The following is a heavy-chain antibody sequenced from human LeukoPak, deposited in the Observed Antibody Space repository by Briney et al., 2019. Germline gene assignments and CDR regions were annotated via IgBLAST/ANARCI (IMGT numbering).Heavy chain of an antibody. Sequence: SETLSLTCTVSGGFINSGGYYWNWIRQPPGKGLEWIGYIHYSGNTFYSPSLESRISMSVDKSKSQFSLKLTSVTAADTAVYYCARADDYIDSATLGGQGTLVTVSS. CDR3: ARADDYIDSATL. V-gene: IGHV4-30-4*08. D-gene: IGHD4-17*01. J-gene: IGHJ4*02. CDR1: GGFINSGGYY. CDR2: IHYSGNT.